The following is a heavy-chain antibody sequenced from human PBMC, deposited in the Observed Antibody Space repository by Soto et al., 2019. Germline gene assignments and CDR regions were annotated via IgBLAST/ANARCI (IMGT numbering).Heavy chain of an antibody. CDR2: INSDGGST. J-gene: IGHJ4*02. Sequence: EVQLVESGGGLVQPGGSLRLSCAASGFTFSSYWMHWVRQAPGKGLVWVSGINSDGGSTSYADSVKGRFTISRDNAKNPWNLQWNGRGPGDTAVYYCVGTSLVVAAATREDYWGQGTLVTVPS. V-gene: IGHV3-74*01. D-gene: IGHD2-15*01. CDR1: GFTFSSYW. CDR3: VGTSLVVAAATREDY.